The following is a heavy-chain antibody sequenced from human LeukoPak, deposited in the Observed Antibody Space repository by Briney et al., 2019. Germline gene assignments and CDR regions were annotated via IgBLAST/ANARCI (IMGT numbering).Heavy chain of an antibody. CDR1: GGSFSAFY. Sequence: SETLSLTCNVSGGSFSAFYWSWIRQPPGEGLEWVGELSHTGNTNYNPSLKSRVTFSVDTSKNQFSLKLSSVTAADTAVYYCARERPGYCSGGSCYSRYYYYYMDVWGKGTTVTTSS. D-gene: IGHD2-15*01. J-gene: IGHJ6*03. V-gene: IGHV4-34*01. CDR2: LSHTGNT. CDR3: ARERPGYCSGGSCYSRYYYYYMDV.